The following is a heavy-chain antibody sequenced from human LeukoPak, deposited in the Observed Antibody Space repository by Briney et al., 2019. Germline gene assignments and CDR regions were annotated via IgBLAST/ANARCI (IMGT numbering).Heavy chain of an antibody. CDR1: GYSFVLYG. CDR2: ISGSTGDT. J-gene: IGHJ4*02. V-gene: IGHV1-18*01. CDR3: ASIAAAGNDY. D-gene: IGHD6-13*01. Sequence: ASVKVSCKASGYSFVLYGISWVRQAPGEGPEWMGWISGSTGDTNYAQKFQGRVTMTRDTSISTAYMELSRLRSDDTAVYYCASIAAAGNDYWGQGTLVTVSS.